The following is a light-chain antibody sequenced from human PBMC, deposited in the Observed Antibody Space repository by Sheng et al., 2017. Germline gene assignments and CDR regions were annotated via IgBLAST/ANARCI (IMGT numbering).Light chain of an antibody. CDR1: SSNIGAGYA. J-gene: IGLJ3*02. V-gene: IGLV1-40*01. Sequence: QSVLTQPPSVSGAPGQGVTISCTGRSSNIGAGYAVHWYQHLPQTAPKFLIDGNNNRPSGVPDRFSVSKSGTSASLAITGLQPEDEAYYYCQSYDTSLSAWVFGGGTKLTVL. CDR3: QSYDTSLSAWV. CDR2: GNN.